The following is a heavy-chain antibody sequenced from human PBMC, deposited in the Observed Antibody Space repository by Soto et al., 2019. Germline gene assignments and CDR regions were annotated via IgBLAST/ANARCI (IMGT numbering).Heavy chain of an antibody. CDR2: IWYDGSNK. J-gene: IGHJ3*02. D-gene: IGHD3-3*01. Sequence: GGSLRLSCAASGFTFSSYGMHWVRQAPGKGLEWVAVIWYDGSNKYYADSVKGRFTISRDNSKNTLYLQMNSLRAEDTAVYYCARDCDFWSGYFPKDAFDIWGQGTMVTVSS. CDR1: GFTFSSYG. CDR3: ARDCDFWSGYFPKDAFDI. V-gene: IGHV3-33*01.